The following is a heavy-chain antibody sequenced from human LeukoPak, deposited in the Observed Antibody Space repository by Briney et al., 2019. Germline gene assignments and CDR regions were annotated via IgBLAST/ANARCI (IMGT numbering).Heavy chain of an antibody. CDR2: IIPIFGTA. CDR3: ATSSTSCYKRPCDAFDI. CDR1: GGTFSSYA. D-gene: IGHD2-2*02. J-gene: IGHJ3*02. V-gene: IGHV1-69*06. Sequence: GSSVKVSCKASGGTFSSYAISWVRQAPGQGLEWMGGIIPIFGTANYAQKFQGRVTITADKSTSTAYMELSSLRSEDTAVYYCATSSTSCYKRPCDAFDIWGQGTMVTVSS.